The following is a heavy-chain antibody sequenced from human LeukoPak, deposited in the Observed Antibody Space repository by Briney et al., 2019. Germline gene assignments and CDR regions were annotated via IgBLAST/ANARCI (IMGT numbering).Heavy chain of an antibody. Sequence: ASVKVSCKASGYTFTSYGIGWVRQAPGQGLEWMGWISAYNGNTNYAQKLQGRVTMTTDTSTSTAYMELRSLRSDDTAVYYCARDGYSGYDYIYFDYWGQGTLVTVSS. J-gene: IGHJ4*02. V-gene: IGHV1-18*01. CDR1: GYTFTSYG. D-gene: IGHD5-12*01. CDR3: ARDGYSGYDYIYFDY. CDR2: ISAYNGNT.